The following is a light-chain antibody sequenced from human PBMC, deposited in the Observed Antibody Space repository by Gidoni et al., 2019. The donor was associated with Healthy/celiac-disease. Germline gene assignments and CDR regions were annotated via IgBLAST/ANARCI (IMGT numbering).Light chain of an antibody. CDR3: QQYGSSPGT. CDR1: QSVSSSY. Sequence: EIVLTQSPGTLSLSPGARATLSCRASQSVSSSYLAWYQQKPGQAPRLLIYGASSRAPGIPDRFSGSGSGTDFTLTISRLEPEDFAVYYCQQYGSSPGTFGQGSKVEIK. V-gene: IGKV3-20*01. CDR2: GAS. J-gene: IGKJ1*01.